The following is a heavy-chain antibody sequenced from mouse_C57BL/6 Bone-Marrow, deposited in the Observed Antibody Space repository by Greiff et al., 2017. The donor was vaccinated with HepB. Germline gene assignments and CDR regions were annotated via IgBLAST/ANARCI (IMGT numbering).Heavy chain of an antibody. V-gene: IGHV1-55*01. CDR3: ARDDYDDSPFDY. J-gene: IGHJ2*01. CDR2: IYPGSGST. Sequence: VKLQQPGAELVKPGASVKMSCKASGYTFTSYWITWVKQRPGQGLEWIGDIYPGSGSTNYNEKFKSKATLTVDTSSSTAYMQLSSLTSEDSAVYYCARDDYDDSPFDYWGQGTTLTVSS. CDR1: GYTFTSYW. D-gene: IGHD2-4*01.